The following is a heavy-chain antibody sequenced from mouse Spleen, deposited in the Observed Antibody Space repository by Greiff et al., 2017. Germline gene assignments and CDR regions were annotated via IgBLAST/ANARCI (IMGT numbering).Heavy chain of an antibody. Sequence: VKLVESGPGLVAPSQSLSITCTVSGFSLTSYGVDWVRQPPGKGLEWLGVVWGGGSTNYNSALLSRLSISKDNSMSQVFLKMNSLQTDDTAMYYCAKHRDSSGYGWYFDVWGTGTTVTVSS. J-gene: IGHJ1*03. CDR2: VWGGGST. CDR3: AKHRDSSGYGWYFDV. CDR1: GFSLTSYG. V-gene: IGHV2-9*01. D-gene: IGHD3-2*02.